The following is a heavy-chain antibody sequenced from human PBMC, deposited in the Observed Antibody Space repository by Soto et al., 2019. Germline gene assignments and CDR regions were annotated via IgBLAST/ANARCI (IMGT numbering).Heavy chain of an antibody. D-gene: IGHD2-2*01. Sequence: LRLPKIVSAGTPRLCCMLWGRQVPGKNTFWVSRISDDGTTTNYADSVRGRFTISRDNSKNTLYLQMNNLKPDVTAIYYCTSGPRPDSSGTGAHWGQGT. V-gene: IGHV3-74*01. CDR3: TSGPRPDSSGTGAH. CDR1: AGTPRLCC. CDR2: ISDDGTTT. J-gene: IGHJ4*02.